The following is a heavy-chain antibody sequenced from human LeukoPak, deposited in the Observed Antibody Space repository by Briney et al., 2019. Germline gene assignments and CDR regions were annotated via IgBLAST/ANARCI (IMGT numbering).Heavy chain of an antibody. J-gene: IGHJ4*02. CDR3: VGVGDGYEEGFGYFDY. CDR1: GGSISSSSYY. D-gene: IGHD5-24*01. Sequence: SETLSLTCTVSGGSISSSSYYWGWIRQPPGKGLEWIGGIYYSGSTYYNPSLKSRVTISVDTTKNQFSLKLSSVIAADTAVYCCVGVGDGYEEGFGYFDYWGQGTLVTVSS. CDR2: IYYSGST. V-gene: IGHV4-39*01.